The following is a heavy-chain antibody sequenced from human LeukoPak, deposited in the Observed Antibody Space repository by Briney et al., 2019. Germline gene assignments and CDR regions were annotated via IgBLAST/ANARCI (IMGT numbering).Heavy chain of an antibody. CDR2: INPSGGST. J-gene: IGHJ6*03. Sequence: ASVKVSCKASGYTFTSYYMHWVRQAPGQGLEWMGIINPSGGSTSYAQKFQGRVTMTRDMSTSTVYMELSSLRSEDTAVYYCAGPMVRGSNYYYMDVWGKGTTVTVSS. V-gene: IGHV1-46*01. D-gene: IGHD3-10*01. CDR3: AGPMVRGSNYYYMDV. CDR1: GYTFTSYY.